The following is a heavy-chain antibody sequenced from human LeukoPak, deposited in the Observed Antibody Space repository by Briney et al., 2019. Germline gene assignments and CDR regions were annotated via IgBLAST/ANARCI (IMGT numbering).Heavy chain of an antibody. CDR3: AKNPEHGFYFDY. J-gene: IGHJ4*02. D-gene: IGHD2-21*01. CDR1: VFTFDAYA. Sequence: PGGSLRLSCAASVFTFDAYAMSWVRQAPGKGLEWVSSIRCAGDYTVYTTYYADSVQGRFTISRDDFKNTLYLQMNSLRAEDTAIYYCAKNPEHGFYFDYWGQGTLVTVSS. V-gene: IGHV3-23*01. CDR2: IRCAGDYTVYTT.